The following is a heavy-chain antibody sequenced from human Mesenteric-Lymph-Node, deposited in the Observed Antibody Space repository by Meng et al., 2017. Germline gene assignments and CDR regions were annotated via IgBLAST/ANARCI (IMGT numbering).Heavy chain of an antibody. Sequence: GESLKISCAASGFTFSSYSMNWVRQAPGKGLEWVSAISGSGGSTYYADSVKGRFTISRDNSKNTLYLQMNSLRAEDTAVYYCAKDPSPVGAIIGGGTGSLDYWGQGTLVTVSS. CDR3: AKDPSPVGAIIGGGTGSLDY. V-gene: IGHV3-23*01. CDR2: ISGSGGST. J-gene: IGHJ4*02. CDR1: GFTFSSYS. D-gene: IGHD1-26*01.